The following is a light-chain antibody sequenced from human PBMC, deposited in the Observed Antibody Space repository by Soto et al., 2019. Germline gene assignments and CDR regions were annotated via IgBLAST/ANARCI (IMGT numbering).Light chain of an antibody. J-gene: IGKJ1*01. Sequence: DIQMTQSPSTLSASVGDTVIITCRASQTINRWLAWYQQKSGKPPKVLIYMASNLERGAPSRFSGSGSGTEFTLTISNLQPDDFATYYCQQYLSYPWTFGQGTKVEIK. CDR3: QQYLSYPWT. CDR1: QTINRW. CDR2: MAS. V-gene: IGKV1-5*03.